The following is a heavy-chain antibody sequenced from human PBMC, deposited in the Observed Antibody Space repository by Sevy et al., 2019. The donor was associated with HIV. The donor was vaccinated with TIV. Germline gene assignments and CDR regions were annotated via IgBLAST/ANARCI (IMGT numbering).Heavy chain of an antibody. CDR1: GESFSNYY. Sequence: SETLSLTCAVYGESFSNYYWSWIRLSPGKGLESIGEIDHRGRSDYNPSLKGRVTMSVDTSKNQFSLKLSSVTAADTAVYYCARSGFLEWAGSTRGPRNWFDPWGQGTLVTVSS. V-gene: IGHV4-34*01. CDR2: IDHRGRS. J-gene: IGHJ5*02. D-gene: IGHD3-3*01. CDR3: ARSGFLEWAGSTRGPRNWFDP.